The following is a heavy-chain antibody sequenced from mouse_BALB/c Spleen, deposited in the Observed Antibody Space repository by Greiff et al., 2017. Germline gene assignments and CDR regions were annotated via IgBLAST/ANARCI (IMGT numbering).Heavy chain of an antibody. CDR1: GFTFSSYA. J-gene: IGHJ2*01. V-gene: IGHV5-9-4*01. D-gene: IGHD1-1*01. CDR3: ARALITTVVNEKRWDY. CDR2: ISSGGSYT. Sequence: EVMLVESGGGLVKPGGSLKLSCAASGFTFSSYAMSWVRQSPEKRLEWVAEISSGGSYTYYPDTVTGRFTISRDNAKNTLYLGMSSLRSEDTAMYYCARALITTVVNEKRWDYRGQGTTLTVSS.